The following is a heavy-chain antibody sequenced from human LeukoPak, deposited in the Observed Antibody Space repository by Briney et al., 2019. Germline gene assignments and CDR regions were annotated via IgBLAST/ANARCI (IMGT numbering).Heavy chain of an antibody. Sequence: GESLKISCKGSGYSFITYWIGWVRQMPGKGLEWMGIVYPGDSDTRYSPSFEGQVTISADKSISTAFLQWNSLKASDTAMYYCARTAEASSGYSYWGQGTLVTVSS. J-gene: IGHJ4*02. CDR2: VYPGDSDT. CDR3: ARTAEASSGYSY. CDR1: GYSFITYW. V-gene: IGHV5-51*01. D-gene: IGHD3-22*01.